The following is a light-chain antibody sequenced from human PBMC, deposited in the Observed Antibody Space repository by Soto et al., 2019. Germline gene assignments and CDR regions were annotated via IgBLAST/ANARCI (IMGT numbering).Light chain of an antibody. J-gene: IGLJ2*01. CDR1: SGHSSYA. V-gene: IGLV4-69*01. CDR2: LSSDGSH. Sequence: QPVLTQSPSASASLGASVKLTCTLSSGHSSYAIAWHQQQPEKGPRYLMKLSSDGSHSKGDGIPDRFSGSSSGAVRYLTISSLQSEDEADYYCQTWDTGARVVFGGGTKVTVL. CDR3: QTWDTGARVV.